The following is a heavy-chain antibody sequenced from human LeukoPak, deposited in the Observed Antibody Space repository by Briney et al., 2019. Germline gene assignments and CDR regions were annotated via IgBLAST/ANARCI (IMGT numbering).Heavy chain of an antibody. CDR2: INPNSGGT. D-gene: IGHD5-12*01. J-gene: IGHJ6*02. Sequence: GASVKVSCKASGYTFTGYYTHWVRQAPGQGLEWMGWINPNSGGTNYAQKFQGWVTMTRDTSISTAYMELSRLRSDDTAVYYCARASRGIVATIGPYYYYGMDVWGQGTTVTVSS. V-gene: IGHV1-2*04. CDR1: GYTFTGYY. CDR3: ARASRGIVATIGPYYYYGMDV.